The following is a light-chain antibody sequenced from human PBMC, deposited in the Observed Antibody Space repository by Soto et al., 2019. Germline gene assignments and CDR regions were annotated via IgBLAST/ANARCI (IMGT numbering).Light chain of an antibody. V-gene: IGLV2-14*01. CDR1: GSDIGAYNY. Sequence: QSALTQPASVSGSPGQSITISCTGSGSDIGAYNYVSWYQQHPGKAPKLLIHGVTRRPSGVSSRFSASKSAYTASLTISGLQAEDEATYFCSSFTTSYFYVLGPGTKVTVL. CDR3: SSFTTSYFYV. J-gene: IGLJ1*01. CDR2: GVT.